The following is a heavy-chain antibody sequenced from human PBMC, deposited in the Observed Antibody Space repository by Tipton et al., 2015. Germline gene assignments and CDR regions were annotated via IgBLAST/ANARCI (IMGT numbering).Heavy chain of an antibody. CDR2: IYYSGST. V-gene: IGHV4-39*01. CDR1: GGSVNSGSYY. J-gene: IGHJ4*02. D-gene: IGHD4-17*01. CDR3: ANLYVDYDY. Sequence: TLSLTCTVSGGSVNSGSYYWTWIRQPPGKGLEWIGSIYYSGSTYYNPSLKSRVTISVDTSKNQFSLNLTSVTAADTAIYYCANLYVDYDYWGQGTLVTVSS.